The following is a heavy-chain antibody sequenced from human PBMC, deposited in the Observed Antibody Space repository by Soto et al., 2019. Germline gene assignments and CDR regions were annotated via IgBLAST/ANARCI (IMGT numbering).Heavy chain of an antibody. Sequence: GGSLRLSCAASGFTFSNAWMSWVRQAPGKGLEWVGRIKSKTDGGTTDYAAPVKGRFTISRDDSKNTLYLQMNSLKTEDTAVYYCTHGAVAGTGYYYYGMDVWGQGTTVTVSS. V-gene: IGHV3-15*01. J-gene: IGHJ6*02. CDR1: GFTFSNAW. CDR2: IKSKTDGGTT. D-gene: IGHD6-19*01. CDR3: THGAVAGTGYYYYGMDV.